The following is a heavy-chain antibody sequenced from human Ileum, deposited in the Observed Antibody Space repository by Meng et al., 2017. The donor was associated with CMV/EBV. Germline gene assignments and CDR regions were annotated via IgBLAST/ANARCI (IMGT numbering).Heavy chain of an antibody. CDR1: GGTISSGGYY. CDR2: IYYSGST. CDR3: ARDPGSHWFDP. D-gene: IGHD7-27*01. V-gene: IGHV4-31*03. J-gene: IGHJ5*02. Sequence: CTVSGGTISSGGYYWSWIRQHPGKGLEWIGYIYYSGSTYYNPSLKSRVTISVDTSKNQFSLKLNSVTAADTAVYYCARDPGSHWFDPWGQGTLVTVSS.